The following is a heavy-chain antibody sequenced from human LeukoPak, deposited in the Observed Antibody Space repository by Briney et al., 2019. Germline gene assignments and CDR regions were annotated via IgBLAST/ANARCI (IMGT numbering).Heavy chain of an antibody. CDR2: IYYSGST. D-gene: IGHD1-7*01. J-gene: IGHJ3*02. CDR1: GGSISSYY. CDR3: ARATGTTAFDI. V-gene: IGHV4-59*01. Sequence: SETLSLTCTVSGGSISSYYWSWIRQPPGKGLEWIGYIYYSGSTNYNPSLKSRVTISVDTSKNQFSLKLSSVTAADTAVYYCARATGTTAFDIWGQGTMVTVPS.